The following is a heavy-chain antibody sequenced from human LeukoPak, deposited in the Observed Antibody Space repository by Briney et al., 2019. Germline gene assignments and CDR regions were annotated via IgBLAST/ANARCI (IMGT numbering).Heavy chain of an antibody. V-gene: IGHV1-69*01. CDR2: IIPIFGTA. D-gene: IGHD3-22*01. Sequence: ASLKVSCKASGGTFSSYAISWVRQAPGQGLEWMGGIIPIFGTANYAQKFQGRVTITADESTSTAYMELSSLRSEDTAVYYCARGVYYYDSSGDPPDYWGQGTLVTVSS. CDR1: GGTFSSYA. J-gene: IGHJ4*02. CDR3: ARGVYYYDSSGDPPDY.